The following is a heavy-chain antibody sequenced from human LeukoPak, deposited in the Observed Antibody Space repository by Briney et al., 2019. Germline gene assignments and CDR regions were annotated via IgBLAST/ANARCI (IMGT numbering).Heavy chain of an antibody. J-gene: IGHJ4*02. Sequence: GGSLRLSCAASGFTFSSHGMTWIRQAPGKGLDWISYISSSGTTTYYADSVKGRFTISRDNAKNSLSLQMNSLRAEDTAVYYCARDYNDYYDSSGYYVPDYWGQGTLVTVSS. CDR3: ARDYNDYYDSSGYYVPDY. CDR1: GFTFSSHG. CDR2: ISSSGTTT. V-gene: IGHV3-48*04. D-gene: IGHD3-22*01.